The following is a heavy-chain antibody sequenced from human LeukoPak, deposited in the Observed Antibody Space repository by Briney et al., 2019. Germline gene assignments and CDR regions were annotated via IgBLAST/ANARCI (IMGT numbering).Heavy chain of an antibody. CDR3: AREQGRLFDY. V-gene: IGHV3-66*01. CDR2: IYSGDST. D-gene: IGHD6-25*01. Sequence: PGGSLRLSCAASGFTVSSNYMSWVRQAPGKGLEWVSGIYSGDSTYYADSVKGRFTISRDNSKNTLYLQMNSLRDEDTAVYYCAREQGRLFDYWGQGTLVTVSS. J-gene: IGHJ4*02. CDR1: GFTVSSNY.